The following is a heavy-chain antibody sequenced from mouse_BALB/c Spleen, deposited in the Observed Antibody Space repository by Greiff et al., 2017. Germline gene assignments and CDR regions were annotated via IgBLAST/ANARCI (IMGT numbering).Heavy chain of an antibody. D-gene: IGHD1-1*01. V-gene: IGHV5-17*02. J-gene: IGHJ2*01. CDR3: ARCNGSSYFDY. Sequence: DVMLVESGGGLVQPGGSRKLSCAASGFTFSSFGMHWVRQAPEKGLEWVAYISSGSSTIYYADTVKGRFTISRDNPKNTLFLQMTSLRSEDTAMYYCARCNGSSYFDYWGQGTTLTVSS. CDR2: ISSGSSTI. CDR1: GFTFSSFG.